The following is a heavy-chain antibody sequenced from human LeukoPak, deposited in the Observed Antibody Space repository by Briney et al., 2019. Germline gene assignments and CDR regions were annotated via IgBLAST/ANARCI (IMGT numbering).Heavy chain of an antibody. V-gene: IGHV3-7*03. D-gene: IGHD5-18*01. CDR2: IREERGQE. J-gene: IGHJ5*02. Sequence: GGSLRLSCVASGLTVSNHWMSWVRQAPGKGLEWVANIREERGQEYYVDSVKGRFTITKNSAKNSLYLQMNTLRVEDTAMYYCASLDTAKQPLANHWGQGTLVTVSS. CDR3: ASLDTAKQPLANH. CDR1: GLTVSNHW.